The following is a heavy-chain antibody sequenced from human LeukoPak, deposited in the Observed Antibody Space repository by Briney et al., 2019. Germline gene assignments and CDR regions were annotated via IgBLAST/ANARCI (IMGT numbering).Heavy chain of an antibody. J-gene: IGHJ6*02. CDR2: IIPIFGTA. CDR1: GYTFTSYG. D-gene: IGHD1-20*01. V-gene: IGHV1-69*13. Sequence: ASVKVSCKASGYTFTSYGISWVRQAPGQGLEWMGGIIPIFGTANYAQKFQGRVTITADESTSTAYMELSSLRSEDTAVYYCARAEITGTTGGMDVWGQGTTVTVSS. CDR3: ARAEITGTTGGMDV.